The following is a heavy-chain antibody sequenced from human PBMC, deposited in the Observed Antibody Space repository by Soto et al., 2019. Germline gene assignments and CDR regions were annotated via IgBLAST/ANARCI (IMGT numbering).Heavy chain of an antibody. V-gene: IGHV5-51*01. J-gene: IGHJ4*02. CDR1: GYRFTSSW. CDR3: TKGATSTFDS. CDR2: VYPSDSDV. Sequence: LWESLKISCQGSGYRFTSSWIGWVREMPVKCLEWLGNVYPSDSDVRYSPSFEGRVTISADNSINTAYLHWLNLKASDTAIYYCTKGATSTFDSWGQGTRVTVSS. D-gene: IGHD3-16*01.